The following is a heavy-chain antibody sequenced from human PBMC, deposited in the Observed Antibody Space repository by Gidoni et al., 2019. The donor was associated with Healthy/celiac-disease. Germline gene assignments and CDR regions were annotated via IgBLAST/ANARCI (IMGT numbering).Heavy chain of an antibody. CDR2: ITHNGST. D-gene: IGHD3-16*02. V-gene: IGHV4-34*01. CDR3: ARGNYDYVWGSYRFDY. CDR1: GGSFSGYY. J-gene: IGHJ4*02. Sequence: QVQLQQWGAGLLKPSETPSLTCAVYGGSFSGYYWSWIRQPPGKGLEWIGEITHNGSTNYNPSLKSRVTISVDTSKNQFSLKLSSVSAADTAVYYCARGNYDYVWGSYRFDYWGQGTLVTVSS.